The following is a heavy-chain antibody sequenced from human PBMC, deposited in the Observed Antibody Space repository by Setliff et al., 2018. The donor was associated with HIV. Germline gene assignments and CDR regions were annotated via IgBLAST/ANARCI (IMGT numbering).Heavy chain of an antibody. CDR1: GGTFSSYT. J-gene: IGHJ4*02. V-gene: IGHV1-69*05. CDR2: IIPMFGTA. Sequence: WASVKVSCKASGGTFSSYTISWVRQAPGQGLEWMGGIIPMFGTANYAQKFRGRVTITRDTSASTAYMELSSLRPEDTAVYYCASPTAIPHWGQGTLVTVSS. CDR3: ASPTAIPH. D-gene: IGHD2-21*02.